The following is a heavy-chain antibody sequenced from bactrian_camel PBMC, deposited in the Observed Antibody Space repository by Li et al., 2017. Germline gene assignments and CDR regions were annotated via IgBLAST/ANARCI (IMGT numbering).Heavy chain of an antibody. J-gene: IGHJ4*01. CDR3: AANQGWCNRTFLVTYAYKY. CDR2: IGSDRAT. V-gene: IGHV3S55*01. D-gene: IGHD2*01. Sequence: HVQLVESGGSSVRAGTSLTLTCVTSGYTDDGHCMGWFRQVPGKQREKVALIGSDRATHYSQSVKGRFTISKDNAKNALYLQMNSLKPEDIAMYYCAANQGWCNRTFLVTYAYKYWGQGTQVTVS. CDR1: GYTDDGHC.